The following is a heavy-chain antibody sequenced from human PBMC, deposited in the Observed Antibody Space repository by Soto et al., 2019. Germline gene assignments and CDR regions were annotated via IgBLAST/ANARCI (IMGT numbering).Heavy chain of an antibody. CDR2: IKSDGSST. J-gene: IGHJ4*02. V-gene: IGHV3-74*01. D-gene: IGHD6-6*01. CDR1: GFTFSSHW. CDR3: ARDRPEILNPPDLPVFDY. Sequence: EVQLVESGGGLVQPGGSLRLSCAASGFTFSSHWMHWVRQVPGKGLVWVSRIKSDGSSTAYADSVKGRFTISRDNAKNTLYLQMKRLRVEDTAIYYCARDRPEILNPPDLPVFDYWGQGTLVTVSS.